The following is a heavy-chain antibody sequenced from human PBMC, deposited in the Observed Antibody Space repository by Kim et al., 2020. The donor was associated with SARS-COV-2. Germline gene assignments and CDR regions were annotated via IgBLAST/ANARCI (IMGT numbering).Heavy chain of an antibody. Sequence: SNKYYAESVKGRFTVSRDNSRNTLYLQMDSLRAEDTAVYYCAKENNALDLWGQGTMVIVSS. CDR3: AKENNALDL. J-gene: IGHJ3*01. V-gene: IGHV3-30*02. CDR2: SNK.